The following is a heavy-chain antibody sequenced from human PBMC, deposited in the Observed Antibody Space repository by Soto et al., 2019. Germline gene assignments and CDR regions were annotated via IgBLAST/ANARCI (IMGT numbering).Heavy chain of an antibody. D-gene: IGHD6-13*01. CDR1: GYSFTSYD. J-gene: IGHJ6*03. V-gene: IGHV1-8*01. CDR3: ARGAPGFYSSSWSFTYYYYYYYMDV. Sequence: ASVKVSCKASGYSFTSYDINWVRQATGQGLEWMGWMNPNSGNTGYAQKFQGRVTMTRNTSISTAYMELSSLRSEDTAVYYCARGAPGFYSSSWSFTYYYYYYYMDVWGKGTTVTVSS. CDR2: MNPNSGNT.